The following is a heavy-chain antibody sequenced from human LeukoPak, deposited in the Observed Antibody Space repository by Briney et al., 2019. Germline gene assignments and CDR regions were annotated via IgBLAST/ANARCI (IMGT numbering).Heavy chain of an antibody. CDR1: GYTLTELS. CDR2: IIPIFGTA. D-gene: IGHD3-3*01. V-gene: IGHV1-69*13. Sequence: SVKVSCKVSGYTLTELSMHWVRQAPGQGLEWMGGIIPIFGTANYAQKFQGRVTITADESTSTAYMELSSLRSEDTAVYYCARDWRENWDQGTLVTVSS. J-gene: IGHJ4*02. CDR3: ARDWREN.